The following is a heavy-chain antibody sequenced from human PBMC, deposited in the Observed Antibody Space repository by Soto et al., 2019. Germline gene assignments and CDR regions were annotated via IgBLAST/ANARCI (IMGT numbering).Heavy chain of an antibody. CDR1: VFRFSDYY. CDR3: ARGTALYEY. V-gene: IGHV3-11*01. Sequence: PVGSVRLSCASSVFRFSDYYMSWIRHSPGKWLEWVSYIRSSDNTRYYADSVKGRFTISRDNAKNSLYLQMSSLRAEDTAVYYCARGTALYEYWGQGILVNVSS. J-gene: IGHJ4*02. CDR2: IRSSDNTR. D-gene: IGHD2-21*02.